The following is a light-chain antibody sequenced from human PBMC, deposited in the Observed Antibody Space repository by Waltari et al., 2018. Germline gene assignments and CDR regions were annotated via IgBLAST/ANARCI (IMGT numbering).Light chain of an antibody. CDR1: QDIIKY. J-gene: IGKJ4*01. CDR3: QCYDNLPPLT. V-gene: IGKV1-33*01. Sequence: DIQKTQSPSSLSASVGDRVTITCQASQDIIKYLNWYQQKPGKAPTLLIYDASNLEKGVPSRFSGSGSGTDFTFTITSLQPEDIATYYCQCYDNLPPLTFGGGTKVEIK. CDR2: DAS.